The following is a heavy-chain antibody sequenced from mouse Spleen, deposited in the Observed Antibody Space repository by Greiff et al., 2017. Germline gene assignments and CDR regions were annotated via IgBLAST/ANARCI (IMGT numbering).Heavy chain of an antibody. CDR3: ARGGTTVPWYFDV. CDR2: ISSGGST. CDR1: GFTFSSYA. D-gene: IGHD1-1*01. V-gene: IGHV5-6-5*01. J-gene: IGHJ1*01. Sequence: EVQRVESGGGLVKPGGSLKLSCAASGFTFSSYAMSWVRQTPEKRLEWVASISSGGSTYYPDSVKGRFTISRDNARNILYLQMSSLRSEDTAMYYCARGGTTVPWYFDVWGAGTTVTVSS.